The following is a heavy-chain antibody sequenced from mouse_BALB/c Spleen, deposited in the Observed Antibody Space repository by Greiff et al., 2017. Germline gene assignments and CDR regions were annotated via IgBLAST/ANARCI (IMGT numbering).Heavy chain of an antibody. Sequence: EVKLMESGGGLVQPGGSRKLSCAASGFTFSSFGMHWVRQAPEKGLEWVAYISSGSSTIYYADTVKGRFTISRDNPKNTLFLQMTSLRSEDTAMYYCARWGWDDAMDYWGQGTSVTVSS. J-gene: IGHJ4*01. V-gene: IGHV5-17*02. CDR1: GFTFSSFG. D-gene: IGHD4-1*01. CDR3: ARWGWDDAMDY. CDR2: ISSGSSTI.